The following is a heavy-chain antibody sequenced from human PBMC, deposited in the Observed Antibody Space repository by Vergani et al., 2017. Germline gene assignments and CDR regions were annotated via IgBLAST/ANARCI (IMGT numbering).Heavy chain of an antibody. CDR3: ARRRSTTVTSVFDY. J-gene: IGHJ4*02. D-gene: IGHD4-17*01. Sequence: QVQLQQWGAGLLKPSETLSLTCAVYGGSFSGYYWSWIRQPPGKGLEWIGEINHSGSTNYNPSLKSRVTISVDTSKTQFSLKLSSVTAADTAVYYCARRRSTTVTSVFDYWGQGTLVTVSS. V-gene: IGHV4-34*01. CDR2: INHSGST. CDR1: GGSFSGYY.